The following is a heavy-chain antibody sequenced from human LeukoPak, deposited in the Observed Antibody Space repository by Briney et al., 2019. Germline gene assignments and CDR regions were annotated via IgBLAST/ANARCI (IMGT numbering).Heavy chain of an antibody. J-gene: IGHJ5*02. Sequence: ASVKVSCKASGYTFTSYGISWVRQAPGQGLEWMGWISAHNGNTNYAQKLQGRATMTTDTSTSTAYMELRSLRSDDTAVYYCARDRQRVVVVAATPNWFDPWGQGTLVTVSS. D-gene: IGHD2-15*01. V-gene: IGHV1-18*04. CDR1: GYTFTSYG. CDR2: ISAHNGNT. CDR3: ARDRQRVVVVAATPNWFDP.